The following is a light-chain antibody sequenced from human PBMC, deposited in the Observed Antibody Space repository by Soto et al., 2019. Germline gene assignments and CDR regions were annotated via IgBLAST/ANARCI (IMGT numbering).Light chain of an antibody. CDR3: QHFGGSSFT. V-gene: IGKV3-20*01. CDR1: QSVSNTY. CDR2: DAS. J-gene: IGKJ4*01. Sequence: EIVLTQSPDTLSLSPGERATLSCRASQSVSNTYLAWYQQKPGQAPRLLIYDASTRATGVPDRFHSSGSGTALPPTLSRLETDGFAVYCCQHFGGSSFTFGGGTKVEIK.